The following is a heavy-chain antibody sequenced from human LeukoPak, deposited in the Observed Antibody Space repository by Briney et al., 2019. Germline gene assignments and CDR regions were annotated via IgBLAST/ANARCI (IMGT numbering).Heavy chain of an antibody. J-gene: IGHJ3*02. CDR3: ARDGYNLDTFDI. Sequence: PGGSLRLSCAASGFTFSSYWMHWVRQAPGKGLVWVSRINSDGSSKTYADSVEGRFTISRDNAKNTLYLQMNSLRAEDTAVYHCARDGYNLDTFDIWGQGTMVTVSS. CDR2: INSDGSSK. CDR1: GFTFSSYW. D-gene: IGHD5-24*01. V-gene: IGHV3-74*01.